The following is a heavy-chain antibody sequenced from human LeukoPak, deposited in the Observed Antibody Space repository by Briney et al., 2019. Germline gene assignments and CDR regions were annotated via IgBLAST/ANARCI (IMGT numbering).Heavy chain of an antibody. Sequence: SQTLSLTCAISGDSVSNNVAAWNWIRQSPSRGLEWLGRTYYRSKWYNDYSVSVKSRITINPDTSKNQFSLQLNSVTPDDTAVYYCASGIGSDFQHWGQGTLVTVSS. J-gene: IGHJ1*01. D-gene: IGHD2-15*01. CDR3: ASGIGSDFQH. V-gene: IGHV6-1*01. CDR2: TYYRSKWYN. CDR1: GDSVSNNVAA.